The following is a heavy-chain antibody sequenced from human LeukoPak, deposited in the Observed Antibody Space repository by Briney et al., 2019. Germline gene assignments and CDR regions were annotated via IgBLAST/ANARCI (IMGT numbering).Heavy chain of an antibody. V-gene: IGHV3-48*01. CDR3: ARASAYSYGLVSWFDP. D-gene: IGHD5-18*01. CDR1: GFTFSRYS. J-gene: IGHJ5*02. Sequence: GGSLRLSCAASGFTFSRYSINWVRQAPGKGLEWVSYISSDSTTIYYADSVKGRFTISRDDAKNSLYLQMNSLRVEDTAVYYCARASAYSYGLVSWFDPWGQGTLVTVSS. CDR2: ISSDSTTI.